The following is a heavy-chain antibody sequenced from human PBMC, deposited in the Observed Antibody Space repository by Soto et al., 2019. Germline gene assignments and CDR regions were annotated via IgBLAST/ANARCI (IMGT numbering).Heavy chain of an antibody. V-gene: IGHV6-1*01. J-gene: IGHJ4*02. CDR2: TYYRSRWYN. CDR3: ARGRSIAARRRLDY. Sequence: SQTLSLTCAISGDSVSSNSAAWNWIRQSPSRGLEWLGRTYYRSRWYNDYAVSVKSRITVNPDTSKNQFSLHLNSVTPEDTAVYYCARGRSIAARRRLDYWGQGTLVTVSS. CDR1: GDSVSSNSAA. D-gene: IGHD6-6*01.